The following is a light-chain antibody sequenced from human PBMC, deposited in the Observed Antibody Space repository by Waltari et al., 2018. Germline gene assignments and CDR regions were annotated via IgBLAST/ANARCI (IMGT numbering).Light chain of an antibody. CDR2: GTS. CDR1: SSNIGAGYD. Sequence: QSVLTQPPSVPGAPGQRVTIPCNRRSSNIGAGYDVHWYQQLPGTAPNLVILGTSNRPSGVPDRFSGSKSGTSASLAITGLQAEDEADYYCQSYDSSLSGYVFGGGTKLTVL. V-gene: IGLV1-40*01. J-gene: IGLJ2*01. CDR3: QSYDSSLSGYV.